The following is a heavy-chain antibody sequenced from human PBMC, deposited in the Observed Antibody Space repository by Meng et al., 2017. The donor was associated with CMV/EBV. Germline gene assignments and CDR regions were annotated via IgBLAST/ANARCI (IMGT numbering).Heavy chain of an antibody. CDR2: IIPIFGTA. Sequence: SSVPVSCQASGCTFSSYAISWVRQAPGQGLEWMGGIIPIFGTANYAQKFQGRVTITTDESTSTAYMELSSLRSEDTAVYYCARERGSSIFGLFIPAGMDVWGQGTTVTVSS. CDR3: ARERGSSIFGLFIPAGMDV. V-gene: IGHV1-69*05. CDR1: GCTFSSYA. D-gene: IGHD3-3*01. J-gene: IGHJ6*02.